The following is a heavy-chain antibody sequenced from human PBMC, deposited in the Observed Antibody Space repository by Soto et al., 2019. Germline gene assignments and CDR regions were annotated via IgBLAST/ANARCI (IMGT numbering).Heavy chain of an antibody. CDR2: ISTNSGNT. CDR3: ARDNGYYDF. V-gene: IGHV1-18*01. D-gene: IGHD2-8*01. Sequence: ASVKVSCKTSVYTFSSYSINWVRQAPGQGLEWMAWISTNSGNTHYAERLQGRVTVTLDKTARTAFMEMWGLTSDDTAVYFCARDNGYYDFLGQGTLVTVSS. J-gene: IGHJ4*02. CDR1: VYTFSSYS.